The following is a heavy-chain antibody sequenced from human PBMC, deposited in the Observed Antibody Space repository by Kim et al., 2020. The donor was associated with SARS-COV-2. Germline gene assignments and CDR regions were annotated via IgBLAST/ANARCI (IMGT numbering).Heavy chain of an antibody. CDR2: GSP. J-gene: IGHJ4*02. Sequence: GSPSYNPSLKSRCTISDGTSKNPFSLKLSSVTAADTAVYYCATTPFDYWGQGTLVTVSS. CDR3: ATTPFDY. V-gene: IGHV4-39*01.